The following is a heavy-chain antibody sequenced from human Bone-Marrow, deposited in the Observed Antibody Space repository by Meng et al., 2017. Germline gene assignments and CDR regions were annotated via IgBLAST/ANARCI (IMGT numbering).Heavy chain of an antibody. V-gene: IGHV4-34*01. Sequence: DLSSPSEHLFLTCVLRCGSFDDYNWTWIRQPPGKGLEWIGEINHSGSTNYNPSLESRATISVDTSQNNLSLKLSSVTAADSAVYYCARGRVLLWFGELLSSHPTRGAFTYWGQGTLVTVSS. D-gene: IGHD3-10*01. CDR3: ARGRVLLWFGELLSSHPTRGAFTY. CDR2: INHSGST. J-gene: IGHJ4*02. CDR1: CGSFDDYN.